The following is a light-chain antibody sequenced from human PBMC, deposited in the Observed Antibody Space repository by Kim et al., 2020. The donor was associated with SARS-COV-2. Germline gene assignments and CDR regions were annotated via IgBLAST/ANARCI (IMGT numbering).Light chain of an antibody. CDR1: QAISYA. Sequence: SASVGDRVTITGRASQAISYALAWYQQKPGTAPKVLVYAASKLQTGVPSRFSGSGSGTDYTLTISSLQPEDFATYYCQQYYNAPYSFGQGTKLEI. CDR3: QQYYNAPYS. CDR2: AAS. V-gene: IGKV1-NL1*01. J-gene: IGKJ2*01.